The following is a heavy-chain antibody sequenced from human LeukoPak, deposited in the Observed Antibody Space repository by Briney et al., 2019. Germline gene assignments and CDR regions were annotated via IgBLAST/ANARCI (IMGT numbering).Heavy chain of an antibody. CDR3: ARLTSSSSGSSFDY. CDR1: GGSISSYY. Sequence: PSETLSLTCTVSGGSISSYYWSWIRPPPGKGLEWIGYIYYSGSTNYNPSLKSRVTILVDTSKNPFSLKLSSVTAADTAVYYCARLTSSSSGSSFDYWGQGTLVTVSS. J-gene: IGHJ4*02. V-gene: IGHV4-59*08. D-gene: IGHD6-13*01. CDR2: IYYSGST.